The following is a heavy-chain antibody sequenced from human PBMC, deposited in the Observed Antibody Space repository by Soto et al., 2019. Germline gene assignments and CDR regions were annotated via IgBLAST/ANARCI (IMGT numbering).Heavy chain of an antibody. J-gene: IGHJ4*02. D-gene: IGHD2-15*01. V-gene: IGHV3-23*01. CDR1: GFTFSSYA. CDR2: ISATGGSA. CDR3: SKGTTAVYCFDF. Sequence: DVQLLESGGGLVQPGGSLRLSCAASGFTFSSYAMSWVRQAPGKGLEWVSAISATGGSAFYADSVKGRFTISRDNSQNPVFLQIDSLVTEDTAVYYCSKGTTAVYCFDFWGQGTLVTVSS.